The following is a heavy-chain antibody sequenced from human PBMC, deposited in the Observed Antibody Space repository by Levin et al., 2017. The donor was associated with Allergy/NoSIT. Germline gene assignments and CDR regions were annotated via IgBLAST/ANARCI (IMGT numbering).Heavy chain of an antibody. CDR1: GYTFTSYY. J-gene: IGHJ4*02. CDR2: INPSGSST. D-gene: IGHD5-24*01. Sequence: ASVKVSCKASGYTFTSYYMHWVRQAPGQGLEWMGIINPSGSSTSYAQKFQGRVTMTRDTSTSTVYMELSSLRSEDTAVYYCARAVLQLTHDYWGQGTLVTVSS. V-gene: IGHV1-46*01. CDR3: ARAVLQLTHDY.